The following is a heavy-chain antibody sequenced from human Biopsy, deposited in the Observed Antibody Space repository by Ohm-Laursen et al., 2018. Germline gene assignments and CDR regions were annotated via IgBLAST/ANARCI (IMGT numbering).Heavy chain of an antibody. Sequence: GASANVSCKASGYTFTGQNLHWVRPVPGQGLEWMGWINPHSGTTKFAQDFQGRVTMTRDTSITTAYMELRRLRSDDTAVYYCAKGQDLRGGAEYFQHWGQGDLVTVSS. J-gene: IGHJ1*01. D-gene: IGHD2-15*01. CDR1: GYTFTGQN. CDR3: AKGQDLRGGAEYFQH. CDR2: INPHSGTT. V-gene: IGHV1-2*02.